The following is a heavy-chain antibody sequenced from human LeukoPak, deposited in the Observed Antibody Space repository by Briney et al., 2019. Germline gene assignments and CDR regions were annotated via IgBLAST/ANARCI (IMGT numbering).Heavy chain of an antibody. D-gene: IGHD3-10*01. CDR3: ARRVVLWFGESLYFDY. V-gene: IGHV4-39*07. CDR2: INHSGST. CDR1: GGSISSSSYY. J-gene: IGHJ4*02. Sequence: PSETLSLTCTVSGGSISSSSYYWSWIRQPPGKGLEWIGEINHSGSTNYNPSLKSRVTISVDTSKNQFSLKLSSVTAADTAVYYCARRVVLWFGESLYFDYWGQGTLVTVSS.